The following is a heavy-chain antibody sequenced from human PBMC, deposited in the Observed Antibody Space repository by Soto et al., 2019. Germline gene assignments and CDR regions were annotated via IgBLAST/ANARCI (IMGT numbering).Heavy chain of an antibody. CDR3: PRVTSMVRRVIANWFDT. J-gene: IGHJ5*01. Sequence: QVPLVHSGAEVKKPGSSVTVSCKASGGTFSSYAIHWVRHAPGQGLEWMGGIIPMYGPAKYAQGFQDRVTITADDSTTTVYMELTGKTSKHPAVYYCPRVTSMVRRVIANWFDTWGHGTLVNVSS. CDR2: IIPMYGPA. V-gene: IGHV1-69*01. CDR1: GGTFSSYA. D-gene: IGHD3-10*01.